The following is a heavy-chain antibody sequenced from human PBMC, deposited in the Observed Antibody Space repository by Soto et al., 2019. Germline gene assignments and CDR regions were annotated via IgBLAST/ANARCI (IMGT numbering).Heavy chain of an antibody. Sequence: QLQLQESGPGLVKPSETLSLTCTVSGGSISSSSYYWGWIRQPPGKDLEWIGSIHHSGSSYFNPSLKSRVTIAVDTSKNQFSRKLNSVTAADTAVYYCASYAVNSGYEWLFDYWGQGNLVTVSS. D-gene: IGHD5-12*01. CDR2: IHHSGSS. CDR1: GGSISSSSYY. CDR3: ASYAVNSGYEWLFDY. V-gene: IGHV4-39*01. J-gene: IGHJ4*02.